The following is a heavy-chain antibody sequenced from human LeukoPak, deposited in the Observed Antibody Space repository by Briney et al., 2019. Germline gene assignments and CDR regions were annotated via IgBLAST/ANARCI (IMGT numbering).Heavy chain of an antibody. CDR2: IQNDGNKK. D-gene: IGHD2-15*01. CDR3: ASTQRGDYFDY. CDR1: GFSLSDYG. V-gene: IGHV3-30*02. J-gene: IGHJ4*02. Sequence: PGGSLRLSCAVSGFSLSDYGIHWVRQAPGKGLEWVAFIQNDGNKKYYVDSVKGRFTISRDNSKDTLYLQVNSLRPEDTAVYYCASTQRGDYFDYWGQGTLVTVSS.